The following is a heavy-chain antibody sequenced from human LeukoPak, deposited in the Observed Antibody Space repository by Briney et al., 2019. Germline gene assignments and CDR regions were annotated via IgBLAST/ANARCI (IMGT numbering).Heavy chain of an antibody. CDR1: GFTFSSYG. Sequence: PGGSLRLSCAASGFTFSSYGMHWVRQAPGKGLEWVAFIRYDGSNKYYADSVKGRFTISRDNSENTLYLQMNSLRAEDTAVYYCASDYGGNSGGLDYWGQGTLVTVSS. D-gene: IGHD4-23*01. CDR3: ASDYGGNSGGLDY. V-gene: IGHV3-30*02. CDR2: IRYDGSNK. J-gene: IGHJ4*02.